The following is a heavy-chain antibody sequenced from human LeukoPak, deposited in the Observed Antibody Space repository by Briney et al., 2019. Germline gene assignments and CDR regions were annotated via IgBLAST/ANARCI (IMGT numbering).Heavy chain of an antibody. Sequence: PSETLSLTCAVYGGSFSGYYWSWIRQPPGKGLEWIGYIYYSGSTNYNPSLKSRVTISVDTSKNQFSLKLSSVTAADTAVYYCARDRWYSSSYYNWFDPWGQGTLVTVSS. V-gene: IGHV4-59*01. J-gene: IGHJ5*02. D-gene: IGHD6-6*01. CDR2: IYYSGST. CDR3: ARDRWYSSSYYNWFDP. CDR1: GGSFSGYY.